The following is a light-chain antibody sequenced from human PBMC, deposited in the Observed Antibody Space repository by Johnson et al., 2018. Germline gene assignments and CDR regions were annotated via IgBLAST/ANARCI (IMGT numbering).Light chain of an antibody. CDR2: DNN. CDR3: GTWDSSLSAGNV. V-gene: IGLV1-51*01. J-gene: IGLJ1*01. Sequence: QSVLTQPPSVSAAPGQKVTISCSGSSSNIGNNYVSWYQQLPGTAPKLLIYDNNKRPSGIPDRFSGSKSGTSATLGITGLQTGDEADYYCGTWDSSLSAGNVFRTGTNVTVL. CDR1: SSNIGNNY.